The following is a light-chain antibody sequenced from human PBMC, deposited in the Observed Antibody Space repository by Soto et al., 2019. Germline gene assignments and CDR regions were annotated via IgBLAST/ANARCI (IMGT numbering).Light chain of an antibody. CDR2: DAS. Sequence: IVLTQSPATLSLSPGERATLSCRASQSVTNSLAWYQQKPGQAPRLLIYDASNRATGIPVRFSGSGSGTDFTLTISSLEPEDFAVYYCQQRSNWLYTFGQGTKLEI. CDR3: QQRSNWLYT. CDR1: QSVTNS. V-gene: IGKV3-11*01. J-gene: IGKJ2*01.